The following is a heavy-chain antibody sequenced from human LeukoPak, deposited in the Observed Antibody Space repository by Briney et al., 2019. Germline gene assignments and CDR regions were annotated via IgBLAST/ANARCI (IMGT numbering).Heavy chain of an antibody. CDR1: GYTFTDFY. CDR2: IHPRNGDT. V-gene: IGHV1-2*02. Sequence: VASVKVSCKTSGYTFTDFYFYWLRQAPGQGLEWVGWIHPRNGDTKCAQKFQDRVTLTRDTSISTAYMELSRLTSDDTAIYYCARDGDSPMVDFDYWGQGTLVTVSS. CDR3: ARDGDSPMVDFDY. J-gene: IGHJ4*02. D-gene: IGHD5-18*01.